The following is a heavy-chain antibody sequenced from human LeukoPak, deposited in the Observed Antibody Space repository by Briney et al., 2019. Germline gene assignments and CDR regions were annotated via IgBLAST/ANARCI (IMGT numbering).Heavy chain of an antibody. CDR3: AREGWGVVIYYYYYMDV. D-gene: IGHD3-3*01. J-gene: IGHJ6*03. CDR2: IKQDGSEK. V-gene: IGHV3-7*01. CDR1: GFTFSSYW. Sequence: GGSLRLSCAAPGFTFSSYWMSWVRRAPGKGLEWVANIKQDGSEKYYVDSVKGRFTISRDNAKNSLYLQMNSLRAEDTAVYYCAREGWGVVIYYYYYMDVWGKGTTVTVSS.